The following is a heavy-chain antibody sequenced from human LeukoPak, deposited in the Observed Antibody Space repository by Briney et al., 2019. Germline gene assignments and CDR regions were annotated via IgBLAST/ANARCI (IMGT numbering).Heavy chain of an antibody. J-gene: IGHJ4*02. CDR2: INREGSHI. CDR3: ARGGVTAGIDY. D-gene: IGHD2-8*01. CDR1: GFTLTTSW. Sequence: GGSLRLSCAASGFTLTTSWMTWVRQAPGKGLEWVTNINREGSHIDYMDSVKGRFTISRDSANNALYLQMNSLRAEDTAVYYCARGGVTAGIDYGGQGTLVTVYS. V-gene: IGHV3-7*01.